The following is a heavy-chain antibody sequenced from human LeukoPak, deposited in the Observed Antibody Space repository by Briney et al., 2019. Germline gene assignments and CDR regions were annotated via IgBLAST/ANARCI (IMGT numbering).Heavy chain of an antibody. CDR3: ARVDCSSTSCPIGYMDV. J-gene: IGHJ6*03. CDR1: GFTFSSYS. D-gene: IGHD2-2*01. V-gene: IGHV3-21*01. CDR2: ISSSSSYI. Sequence: PGGSLRLSCAASGFTFSSYSMNWFRQAPGKGLEWVSSISSSSSYIYYADSVKGRFTISRDNAKNSLYLQMNSLRAEDTAVYYCARVDCSSTSCPIGYMDVWGKGTTVTVSS.